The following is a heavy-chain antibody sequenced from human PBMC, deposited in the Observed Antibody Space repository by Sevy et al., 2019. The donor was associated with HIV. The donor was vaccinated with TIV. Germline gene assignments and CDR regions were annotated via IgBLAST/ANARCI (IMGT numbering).Heavy chain of an antibody. J-gene: IGHJ4*02. CDR1: GFSITSYW. D-gene: IGHD4-17*01. V-gene: IGHV3-7*01. CDR2: IKSDGNEK. Sequence: GGSLRLSCAASGFSITSYWMDWVRLGPGKGLEWVANIKSDGNEKDYVNSVKGRFTISRDNAMNAVFLQMDSLTVEDTGVYYCATDRDADYGGNPLDSWGQGTLVTVSS. CDR3: ATDRDADYGGNPLDS.